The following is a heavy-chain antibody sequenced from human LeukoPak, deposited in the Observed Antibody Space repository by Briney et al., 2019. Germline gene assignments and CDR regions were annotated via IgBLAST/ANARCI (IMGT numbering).Heavy chain of an antibody. CDR1: GDSISSGYY. J-gene: IGHJ4*02. D-gene: IGHD5-12*01. Sequence: SQTLSLTCTVSGDSISSGYYWGWIRQPPGKGLEWIGSIYHSGSTYYNPSLKSRVTISRDTSKNQFSLKLSSVTAADSAVYYCGRYRGNERGIDYWGQGTPVTVSS. CDR3: GRYRGNERGIDY. V-gene: IGHV4-38-2*02. CDR2: IYHSGST.